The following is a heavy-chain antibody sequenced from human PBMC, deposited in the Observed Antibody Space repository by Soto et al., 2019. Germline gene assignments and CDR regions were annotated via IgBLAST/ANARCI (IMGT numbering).Heavy chain of an antibody. CDR2: ISAYNGNT. D-gene: IGHD6-13*01. J-gene: IGHJ6*02. CDR3: ARDGYSSSWGLRYYGMDV. Sequence: QVQLVQSGAEVKKPGASVKVSCKASGYTFTSYGISWVRQATGQGREWMGWISAYNGNTNYAQKLQGRVTMTTDTSTSTAYMELRSLRSDDTALYYCARDGYSSSWGLRYYGMDVWGQGTTVTVSS. CDR1: GYTFTSYG. V-gene: IGHV1-18*01.